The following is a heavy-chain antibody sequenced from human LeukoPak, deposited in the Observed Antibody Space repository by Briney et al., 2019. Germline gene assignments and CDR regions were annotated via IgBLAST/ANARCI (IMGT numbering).Heavy chain of an antibody. CDR3: ARSAARQLWLRSDFDY. J-gene: IGHJ4*02. CDR1: GYTFTSYG. V-gene: IGHV1-18*01. Sequence: ASVKVSCKASGYTFTSYGISWVRQAPGQGLEWMGWISAYNGNTNYAQKLQGRVTMTTDTSTSTAYMELRSLRSDDTAVYYCARSAARQLWLRSDFDYWGQGTLVTVSS. D-gene: IGHD5-18*01. CDR2: ISAYNGNT.